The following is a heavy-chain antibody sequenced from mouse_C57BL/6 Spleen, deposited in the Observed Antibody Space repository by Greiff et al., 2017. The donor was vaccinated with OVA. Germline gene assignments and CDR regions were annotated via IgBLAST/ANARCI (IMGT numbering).Heavy chain of an antibody. J-gene: IGHJ4*01. CDR3: ARGGYYAMDY. Sequence: EVKLVESGGGLVKPGGSLKLSCAASGFTFSDYGMHWVRQAPEKGLEWVAYISSGSSTIYYADTVQGRFTISRDNAKNTLFLQMASLRSEDTAMYYCARGGYYAMDYWGQGTSVTVSS. CDR1: GFTFSDYG. V-gene: IGHV5-17*01. CDR2: ISSGSSTI.